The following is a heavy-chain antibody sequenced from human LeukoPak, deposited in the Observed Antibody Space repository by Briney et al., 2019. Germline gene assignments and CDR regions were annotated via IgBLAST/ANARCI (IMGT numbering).Heavy chain of an antibody. J-gene: IGHJ3*02. Sequence: PSETLSLTCAVYGGSFSGYYWSWIRQPPGKGLEWIGEINHSGSTNYNPSLKSRVTISVDTSKNQFSLKLSSVTAADTAVYYCAKAYYYGSGRTPEAFDIWGQGTMVTVSS. CDR3: AKAYYYGSGRTPEAFDI. V-gene: IGHV4-34*01. CDR2: INHSGST. CDR1: GGSFSGYY. D-gene: IGHD3-10*01.